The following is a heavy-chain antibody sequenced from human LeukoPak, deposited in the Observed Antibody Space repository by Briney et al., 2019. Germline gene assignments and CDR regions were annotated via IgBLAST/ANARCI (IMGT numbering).Heavy chain of an antibody. J-gene: IGHJ5*02. Sequence: PSETLSLTCTVSGGSISSSSYYWGWIRQPPGKGLEWIGSIYCSGSTYYNPSLKSRVTISVDTSKNQFSLKLSSVTAADTAVYYCARGTMIGALYWFDPWGQGTLVTVSS. CDR2: IYCSGST. CDR1: GGSISSSSYY. V-gene: IGHV4-39*01. D-gene: IGHD3-10*02. CDR3: ARGTMIGALYWFDP.